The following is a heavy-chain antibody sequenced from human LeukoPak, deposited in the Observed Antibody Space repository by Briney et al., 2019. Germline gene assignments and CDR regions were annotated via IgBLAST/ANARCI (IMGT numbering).Heavy chain of an antibody. D-gene: IGHD2/OR15-2a*01. CDR3: ARDRPPLLGVEDYYYYYMDV. Sequence: ASVKVSCKASGGTFSSYAISWVRQAPGQGLEWMGRIIPVFGTANYAQKFQGRVTITTDESTSTAYMELSSPRSEDTAVYYCARDRPPLLGVEDYYYYYMDVWGKGTTVTVSS. CDR2: IIPVFGTA. J-gene: IGHJ6*03. V-gene: IGHV1-69*05. CDR1: GGTFSSYA.